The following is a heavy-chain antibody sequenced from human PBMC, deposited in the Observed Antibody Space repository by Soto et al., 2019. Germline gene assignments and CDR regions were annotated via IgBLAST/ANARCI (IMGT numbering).Heavy chain of an antibody. CDR1: GGTFSSYT. J-gene: IGHJ6*02. Sequence: QVQLVQSGAEVKKPGSSVKVSCKASGGTFSSYTISWVRQAPGQGLEWMGRIIPILGIANYAQKFQGRVTITADKSTSTAYMELSSLRSEDTAVYYCARDCSGGSCYPYYSYYGMDVWGQGTTVTVSS. CDR2: IIPILGIA. D-gene: IGHD2-15*01. CDR3: ARDCSGGSCYPYYSYYGMDV. V-gene: IGHV1-69*08.